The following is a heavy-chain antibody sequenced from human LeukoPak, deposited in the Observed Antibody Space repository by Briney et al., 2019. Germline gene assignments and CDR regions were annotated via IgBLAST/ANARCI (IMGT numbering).Heavy chain of an antibody. Sequence: PGGSLRLSCVTSGFTFSGYWMHWVRHGPEKGLELVSRIDNDGHGIIYADSVKGRFTTSRDNVKNTLYLQMSSLRVEDTAVYYCAAGGGWDPSFGVVTHIDAWGKGTTVVVS. CDR3: AAGGGWDPSFGVVTHIDA. CDR1: GFTFSGYW. J-gene: IGHJ6*03. V-gene: IGHV3-74*01. D-gene: IGHD3-3*01. CDR2: IDNDGHGI.